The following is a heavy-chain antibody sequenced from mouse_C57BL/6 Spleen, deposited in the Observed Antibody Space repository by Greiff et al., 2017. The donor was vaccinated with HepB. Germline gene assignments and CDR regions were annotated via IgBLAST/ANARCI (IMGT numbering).Heavy chain of an antibody. D-gene: IGHD2-5*01. CDR2: INPNNGGT. J-gene: IGHJ2*01. V-gene: IGHV1-26*01. CDR1: GYTFTDYY. Sequence: VQLQQSGPELVKPGASVKISCKASGYTFTDYYMNWVKQSHGKSLEWIGDINPNNGGTSYNQKFKGKATLTVDKSSSTAYMELRSLTSEDSAVYYCARKGTYYSNYWGQGTTLTVSS. CDR3: ARKGTYYSNY.